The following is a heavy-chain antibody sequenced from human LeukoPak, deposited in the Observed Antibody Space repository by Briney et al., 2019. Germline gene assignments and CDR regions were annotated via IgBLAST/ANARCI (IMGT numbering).Heavy chain of an antibody. CDR1: GFTFSSYG. D-gene: IGHD3-10*01. V-gene: IGHV3-33*06. CDR2: IWYDGSNK. Sequence: GGSLRLSCAASGFTFSSYGMRWVRQAPGKGLEWVAVIWYDGSNKYYVDSVKGRFTISRDSSKNTLYLQMNSLRAEDAAVYYCAKDQGSYGSGSSFYMDVWGKGTTVTVSS. CDR3: AKDQGSYGSGSSFYMDV. J-gene: IGHJ6*03.